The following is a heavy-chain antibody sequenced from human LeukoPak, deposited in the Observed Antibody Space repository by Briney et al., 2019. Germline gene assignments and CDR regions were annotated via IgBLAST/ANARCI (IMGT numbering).Heavy chain of an antibody. J-gene: IGHJ4*02. CDR3: ARDRGGLGATDY. Sequence: SETLSLTCTVSGGFISSGAYYWSWVRQPPGKGLEWIAYISYSGSTYYNPSLKSQVTISIDTSKNQFSLKLSSVTAADTAVYYCARDRGGLGATDYWGQGTLVTVSS. D-gene: IGHD1-26*01. CDR2: ISYSGST. V-gene: IGHV4-30-4*08. CDR1: GGFISSGAYY.